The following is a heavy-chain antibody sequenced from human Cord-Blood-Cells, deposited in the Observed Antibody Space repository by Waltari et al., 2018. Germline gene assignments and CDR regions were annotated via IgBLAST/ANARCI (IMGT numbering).Heavy chain of an antibody. V-gene: IGHV4-38-2*02. J-gene: IGHJ3*02. CDR2: ILHRGST. CDR1: GYSISSGYY. CDR3: ARDLPGSSSEAFDI. D-gene: IGHD6-6*01. Sequence: QVQLQESGPGLVKPSETLSLTCTVSGYSISSGYYWGWIRQPPGKGLEWIGSILHRGSTYYNPSLKSRVTISVDTSKNQFSLKLSTVTAADTVVYYCARDLPGSSSEAFDIWGQGTMVTVSS.